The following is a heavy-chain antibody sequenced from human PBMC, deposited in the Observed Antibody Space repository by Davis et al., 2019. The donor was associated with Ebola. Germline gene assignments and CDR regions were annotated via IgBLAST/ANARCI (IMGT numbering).Heavy chain of an antibody. Sequence: PGGSLILSCTASGFTFNKFQMNWVRQAPGKGLEWVSYISDSGSTTYYTDSVKGRFTISRDNAKNSLYLQMNSLRAEDTAVYYCVPGTWIRGQGTLVTVSS. CDR3: VPGTWI. J-gene: IGHJ4*02. CDR2: ISDSGSTT. V-gene: IGHV3-48*03. CDR1: GFTFNKFQ. D-gene: IGHD5-18*01.